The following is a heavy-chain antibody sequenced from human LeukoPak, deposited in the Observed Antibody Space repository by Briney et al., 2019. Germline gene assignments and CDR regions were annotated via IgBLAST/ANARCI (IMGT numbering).Heavy chain of an antibody. J-gene: IGHJ6*02. CDR2: ITAYNGNT. V-gene: IGHV1-18*01. Sequence: ASVKVSCKASGYTLASYGISWVRQAPGQGLEWMGWITAYNGNTNFAQKLQDRVTMTTDTSTNTAYMELRSLRSDDTAVYYCARGLIILAAPGLGGMDVWGQGTTVTVSS. CDR3: ARGLIILAAPGLGGMDV. CDR1: GYTLASYG. D-gene: IGHD6-13*01.